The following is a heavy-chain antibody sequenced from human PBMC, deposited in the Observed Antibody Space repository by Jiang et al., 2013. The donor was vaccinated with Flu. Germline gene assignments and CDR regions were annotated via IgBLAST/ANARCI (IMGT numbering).Heavy chain of an antibody. J-gene: IGHJ1*01. Sequence: GGGLVQPGGSLRLSCAASGSTFSNNAMSWVRQAPGKGLEWVSAISGSGGSTYYADSVKGRFTISRDNSKNTLYLQMNSLRAEDTAVYYCAKDREGWELPLAEYFQHWGQGTLVTVSS. D-gene: IGHD1-26*01. V-gene: IGHV3-23*01. CDR2: ISGSGGST. CDR1: GSTFSNNA. CDR3: AKDREGWELPLAEYFQH.